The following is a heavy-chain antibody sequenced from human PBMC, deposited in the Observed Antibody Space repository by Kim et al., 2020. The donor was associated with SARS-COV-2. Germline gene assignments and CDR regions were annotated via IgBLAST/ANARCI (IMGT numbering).Heavy chain of an antibody. CDR1: GGSISSGGYY. J-gene: IGHJ3*02. CDR2: IYYSGST. CDR3: AREGDCSSTTWPCAFDI. D-gene: IGHD2-2*01. V-gene: IGHV4-31*03. Sequence: SETLSLTCTVSGGSISSGGYYWSWIRQHPGKGLEWIGYIYYSGSTYYNPSLKSRVTISVDTSKNQFSLKLSSVTAADTAVYYCAREGDCSSTTWPCAFDIWGQGTMVTVSS.